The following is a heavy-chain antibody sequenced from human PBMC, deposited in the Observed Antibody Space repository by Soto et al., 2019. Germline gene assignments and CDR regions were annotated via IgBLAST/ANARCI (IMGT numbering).Heavy chain of an antibody. J-gene: IGHJ2*01. CDR2: ISGSGGST. CDR1: GFTFSSYA. D-gene: IGHD3-3*01. V-gene: IGHV3-23*01. CDR3: AKDASSGITSFDL. Sequence: GSLRLSCAAPGFTFSSYAMSWVRQAPGKGLEWVSTISGSGGSTYYADSVKGRFTISRDNSKNTLYLQMNSLRAEDTALYYCAKDASSGITSFDLWGRGTLVTVSS.